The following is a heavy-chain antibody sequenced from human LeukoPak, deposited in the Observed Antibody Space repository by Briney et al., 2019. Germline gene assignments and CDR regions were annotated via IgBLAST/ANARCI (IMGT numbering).Heavy chain of an antibody. D-gene: IGHD3-16*01. CDR3: AKDLGGATGMDV. V-gene: IGHV3-30*18. Sequence: PGRSLRLSCAASGFTFSSYGMHWVRQAPGKGLEWVAVISYDGSNKYYADSVKGRLTISRDNSKNTLYLQMNSLRAEDTAVYYCAKDLGGATGMDVWGQGTTVTVSS. J-gene: IGHJ6*02. CDR1: GFTFSSYG. CDR2: ISYDGSNK.